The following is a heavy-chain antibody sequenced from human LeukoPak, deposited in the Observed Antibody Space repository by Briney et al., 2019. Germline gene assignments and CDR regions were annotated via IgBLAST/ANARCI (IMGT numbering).Heavy chain of an antibody. CDR3: ARDGSLYDSSGYFDAFDI. CDR1: GGSISSYY. D-gene: IGHD3-22*01. J-gene: IGHJ3*02. CDR2: IYYSGST. Sequence: SETLSLTCTVSGGSISSYYWSWIRQPPGKGLEWIGYIYYSGSTNYNPSLKSRVTISIDTSKNQFSLKLSSVTAADTAVYYCARDGSLYDSSGYFDAFDIWGQGTMVTVSS. V-gene: IGHV4-59*01.